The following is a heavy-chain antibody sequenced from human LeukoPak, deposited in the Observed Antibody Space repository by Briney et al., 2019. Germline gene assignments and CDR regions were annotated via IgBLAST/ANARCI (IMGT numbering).Heavy chain of an antibody. CDR1: GGSFSGYC. V-gene: IGHV4-34*01. Sequence: PSETLPLTCGVYGGSFSGYCWNWIRQPPGKGLEWIGEINHSGSTNYNPSLKSRVTISVDTSKNQFSLKLSSVTAADTAVYYCARGRDDYTWIFDYWGQGNLVTVSS. D-gene: IGHD4-11*01. CDR3: ARGRDDYTWIFDY. J-gene: IGHJ4*02. CDR2: INHSGST.